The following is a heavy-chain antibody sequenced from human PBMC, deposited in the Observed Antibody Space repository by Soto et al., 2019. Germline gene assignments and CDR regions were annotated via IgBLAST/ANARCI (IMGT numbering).Heavy chain of an antibody. J-gene: IGHJ3*02. V-gene: IGHV4-59*08. CDR3: ARHGRFGAFGAFDI. CDR1: GGSISSHY. CDR2: IFYGGSS. D-gene: IGHD3-10*01. Sequence: QVQLQESGPGLVKPSETLSLTCSVSGGSISSHYWSWLRQPPGKGLEWMGYIFYGGSSNNNPSLKRRVTISVDTSKTQFSLKLSSVTAADTAVYYCARHGRFGAFGAFDIWGQGTMVTVSP.